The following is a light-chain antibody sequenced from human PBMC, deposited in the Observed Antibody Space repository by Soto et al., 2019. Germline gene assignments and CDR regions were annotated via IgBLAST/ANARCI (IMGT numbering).Light chain of an antibody. Sequence: EIVMTQSPATLSVSPGERATLSCMASQSVSSNLAWYQQKPGQAPRLLIYGASTRATGIPARFSGSWSGTEFTLTISSLQSEDFAVYYCQQYNNWPLTFGGGTKVAIK. CDR3: QQYNNWPLT. CDR2: GAS. V-gene: IGKV3-15*01. J-gene: IGKJ4*01. CDR1: QSVSSN.